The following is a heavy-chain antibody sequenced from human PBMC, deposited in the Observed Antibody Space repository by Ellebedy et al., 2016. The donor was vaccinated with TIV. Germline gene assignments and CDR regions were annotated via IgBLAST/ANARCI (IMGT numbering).Heavy chain of an antibody. Sequence: GGSLRLXXVASGFTFSNYWMSWVRQAPGKGPEWVANMKQDGSEKYYVDSVKGRFTISRDNAKNSLYLQMNSLRAEDTAVYYCARAIAAAGSYWGRGTLVTVSS. D-gene: IGHD6-13*01. CDR2: MKQDGSEK. J-gene: IGHJ4*02. CDR3: ARAIAAAGSY. V-gene: IGHV3-7*01. CDR1: GFTFSNYW.